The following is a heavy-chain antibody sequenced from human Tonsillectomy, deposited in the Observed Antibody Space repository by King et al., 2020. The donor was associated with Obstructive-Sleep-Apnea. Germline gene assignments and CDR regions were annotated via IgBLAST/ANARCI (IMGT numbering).Heavy chain of an antibody. CDR2: ISSRGIT. J-gene: IGHJ4*02. D-gene: IGHD1-26*01. Sequence: VQLQESGPGLVKPSETLSLTCSVSAESISFFFWAWIRQSPGKSPEWLGSISSRGITDYNPSLNSRVTISVYTTKKQFSLKLTSVTPADTAVYYCAGVSSLPSGSYSFDSWGQGTLVTVSS. CDR3: AGVSSLPSGSYSFDS. CDR1: AESISFFF. V-gene: IGHV4-59*01.